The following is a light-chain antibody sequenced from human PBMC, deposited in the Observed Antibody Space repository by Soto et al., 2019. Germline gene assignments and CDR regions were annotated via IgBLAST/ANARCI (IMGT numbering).Light chain of an antibody. CDR3: LQDYNYPYT. J-gene: IGKJ2*01. CDR1: QGIRNY. CDR2: TAS. V-gene: IGKV1-6*01. Sequence: AIQMTQSPSSLSASVGDRVTITCRASQGIRNYLGWYQQTPGKAPKLLIYTASSLQSGVPSRFSGSGSGTDFTLTISSLQPEDCATYYCLQDYNYPYTFGQGTKLEIK.